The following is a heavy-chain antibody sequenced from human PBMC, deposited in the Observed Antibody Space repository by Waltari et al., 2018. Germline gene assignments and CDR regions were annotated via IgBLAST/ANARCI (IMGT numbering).Heavy chain of an antibody. Sequence: QVQLQESGPGLVKPSETLSLICAVSGYHIGSGYYWGWVRQPPGKGLEWIGIIYHSGRPYYNPSLKSRVTISVDTSKNQLSLNLSSVTAADSAVYYCARAETPTTGFYFDYWGQGSLVTVSS. CDR1: GYHIGSGYY. D-gene: IGHD1-1*01. CDR2: IYHSGRP. J-gene: IGHJ4*02. CDR3: ARAETPTTGFYFDY. V-gene: IGHV4-38-2*01.